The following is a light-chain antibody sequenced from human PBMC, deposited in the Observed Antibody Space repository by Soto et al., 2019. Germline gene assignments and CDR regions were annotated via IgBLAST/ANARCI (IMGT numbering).Light chain of an antibody. CDR1: QSISSW. CDR2: DAS. Sequence: DIQMTQSPSTLSASVGDRVTITCRASQSISSWLAWYQQKPGKAPKLLIYDASSLESGVPSRFSGSGSGTKFTLTISSLQPDDFATYYCKKYNSYSGTFGQGTKVDIK. CDR3: KKYNSYSGT. V-gene: IGKV1-5*01. J-gene: IGKJ1*01.